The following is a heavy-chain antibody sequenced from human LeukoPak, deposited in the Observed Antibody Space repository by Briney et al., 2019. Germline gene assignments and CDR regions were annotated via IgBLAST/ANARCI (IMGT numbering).Heavy chain of an antibody. CDR2: ISAYNGNT. Sequence: VASVKVSCKASGCTFTSYGISWVRQAPGQGLEWMGWISAYNGNTNYAQKLQGRVTMATDTSTSTAYMELRSLRSDDTAVYYCARDWTDCSGGSCYSCWFDPWGQGTLVTVSS. J-gene: IGHJ5*02. CDR1: GCTFTSYG. V-gene: IGHV1-18*01. CDR3: ARDWTDCSGGSCYSCWFDP. D-gene: IGHD2-15*01.